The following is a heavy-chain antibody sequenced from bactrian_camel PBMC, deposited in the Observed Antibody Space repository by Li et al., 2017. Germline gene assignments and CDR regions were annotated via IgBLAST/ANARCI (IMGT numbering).Heavy chain of an antibody. V-gene: IGHV3S6*01. CDR2: MDSDEYF. CDR1: GSSYRAYC. Sequence: VQLVESGGGSVQPGGSLRLSCAYSGSSYRAYCWGWLRQAPGKEREAVASMDSDEYFSYSKSVKGRFTVSIDKAKNTLYLQMNSLKPEDSGMYYCAAAAGGITTLGRCYKMWEDWGQGTQVTVS. CDR3: AAAAGGITTLGRCYKMWED. D-gene: IGHD3*01. J-gene: IGHJ4*01.